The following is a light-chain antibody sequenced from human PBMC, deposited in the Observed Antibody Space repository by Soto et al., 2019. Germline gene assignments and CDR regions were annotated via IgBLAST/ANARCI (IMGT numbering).Light chain of an antibody. CDR3: QSYDSSLGGPVV. CDR1: SSNIGAGYD. Sequence: QSVLTQPPSVSGAPGQRVTISCTGSSSNIGAGYDVHWYQQLPGTAPKLLISRNTDRPSGVPDRFSGSKSGTSASLAITGLQADDEADYYCQSYDSSLGGPVVFGGGTKLTVL. CDR2: RNT. J-gene: IGLJ2*01. V-gene: IGLV1-40*01.